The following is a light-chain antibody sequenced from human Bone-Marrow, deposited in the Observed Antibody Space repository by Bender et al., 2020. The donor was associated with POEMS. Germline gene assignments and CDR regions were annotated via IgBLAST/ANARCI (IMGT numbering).Light chain of an antibody. CDR3: QAWDTYSVI. CDR2: QVT. CDR1: DLGDKY. J-gene: IGLJ2*01. V-gene: IGLV3-1*01. Sequence: SYEVTQPPSVSVSPGQTASITCSGDDLGDKYVAWYQQKPGQSPVLVIYQVTKRPSGIPERFSGSNSGKTATLTISGTQAMDEADYYCQAWDTYSVIFGGGTKLTVL.